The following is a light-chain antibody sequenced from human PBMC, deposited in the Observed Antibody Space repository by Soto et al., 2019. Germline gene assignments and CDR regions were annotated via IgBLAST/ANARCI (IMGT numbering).Light chain of an antibody. Sequence: DIQMTQSPSTLSASVGDRVSITCRASQSVSNWLAWYQQKPGKTPNLLIYKASSLESGVPSRFSGSGSDTEFTLTISSLQPDDFATYYCQQYKSYSWTFGQGTKVEIK. CDR3: QQYKSYSWT. CDR1: QSVSNW. J-gene: IGKJ1*01. V-gene: IGKV1-5*03. CDR2: KAS.